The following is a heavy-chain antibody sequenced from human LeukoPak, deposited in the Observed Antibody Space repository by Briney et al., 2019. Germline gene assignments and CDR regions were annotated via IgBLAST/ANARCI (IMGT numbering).Heavy chain of an antibody. Sequence: PSETLSLTCAVYGGSFSGYYWSWIRQPPGKGLEWIGEINHSGSTNYNPSLKSRVTMSVDTSKNQFSLRLSSVTAADTAVYYCARLDGYNYCFDYWGQGTLVTVSS. CDR1: GGSFSGYY. D-gene: IGHD5-24*01. J-gene: IGHJ4*02. CDR2: INHSGST. V-gene: IGHV4-34*01. CDR3: ARLDGYNYCFDY.